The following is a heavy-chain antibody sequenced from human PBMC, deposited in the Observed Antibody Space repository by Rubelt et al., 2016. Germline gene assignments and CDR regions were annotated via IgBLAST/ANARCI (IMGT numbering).Heavy chain of an antibody. CDR3: ARGNSSGWYGKFDY. CDR2: ISYDGSNK. CDR1: SYG. Sequence: SYGMHWVRQAPGKGLEWVAVISYDGSNKYYADSVKGRFTISRDNSKNTLYLQMNSLRAEDTAVYYCARGNSSGWYGKFDYWGQGTLVTVSS. D-gene: IGHD6-19*01. V-gene: IGHV3-30*03. J-gene: IGHJ4*02.